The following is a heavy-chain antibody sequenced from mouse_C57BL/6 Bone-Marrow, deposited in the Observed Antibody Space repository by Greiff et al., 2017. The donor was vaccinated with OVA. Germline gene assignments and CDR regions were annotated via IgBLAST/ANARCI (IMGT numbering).Heavy chain of an antibody. V-gene: IGHV1-26*01. Sequence: VQLQQSGPELVKPGASVKISCKASGYTFTDYYMNWVKQSHGKSLEWIGDINPNNGGTSYNQKFKGKATLTVDKSSSTAYMELRSLTSEDSAGYYCARRATTEGDYWGQGTTLTVSS. CDR2: INPNNGGT. J-gene: IGHJ2*01. CDR3: ARRATTEGDY. CDR1: GYTFTDYY. D-gene: IGHD3-3*01.